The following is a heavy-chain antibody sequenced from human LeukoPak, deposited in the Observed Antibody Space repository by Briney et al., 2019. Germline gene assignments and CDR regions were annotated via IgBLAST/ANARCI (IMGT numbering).Heavy chain of an antibody. CDR3: ARGLSPFYYYDSSHSYYFDY. CDR2: INHSGST. J-gene: IGHJ4*02. Sequence: SETLSLTCAVYGGSFSSYYWSWIRQPPGKGLEWIGEINHSGSTNYNPSLKSRVTISVDTSKNQFSLKLSSVTAADTAVYYCARGLSPFYYYDSSHSYYFDYWGQGTLVTVSS. CDR1: GGSFSSYY. V-gene: IGHV4-34*01. D-gene: IGHD3-22*01.